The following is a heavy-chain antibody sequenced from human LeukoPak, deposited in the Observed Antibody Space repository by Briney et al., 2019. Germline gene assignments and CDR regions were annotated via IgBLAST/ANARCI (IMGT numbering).Heavy chain of an antibody. Sequence: GGSLRLSCAASGFTFSSYGMHWVRQAPGKGLEWVAVISYDGSNKYYADSVKGRFTISRDNSKNTLYLQMNSLRAEDTAVYYCAKSDYGGNSEYFQHWGQGTLVTVSS. CDR2: ISYDGSNK. CDR3: AKSDYGGNSEYFQH. CDR1: GFTFSSYG. V-gene: IGHV3-30*18. J-gene: IGHJ1*01. D-gene: IGHD4-23*01.